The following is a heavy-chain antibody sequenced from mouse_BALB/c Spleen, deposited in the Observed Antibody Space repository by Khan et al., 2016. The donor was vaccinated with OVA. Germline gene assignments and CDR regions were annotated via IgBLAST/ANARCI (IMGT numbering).Heavy chain of an antibody. CDR3: VNHGSSSAWFTY. J-gene: IGHJ3*01. CDR2: INPSTGYT. V-gene: IGHV1-7*01. CDR1: GYTFTKYW. Sequence: VQLKESGAELAKPGASVKMSCKASGYTFTKYWMHWVKQRPGQGLEWIGYINPSTGYTEYNQKFKDKATLTADKSSSTAYMQLSSLTSEDSAVYYCVNHGSSSAWFTYWGQGTLVTVSA. D-gene: IGHD1-1*01.